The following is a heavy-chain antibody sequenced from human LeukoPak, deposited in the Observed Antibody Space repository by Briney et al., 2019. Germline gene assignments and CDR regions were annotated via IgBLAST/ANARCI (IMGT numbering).Heavy chain of an antibody. CDR2: INHSGST. Sequence: SETLSLTCAVCGGSFSGYYWSWIRQPPGKGLEWIGEINHSGSTNYNPSLKSRVTISVDTSKNQFSLKLSSATAADTAVYYCNLYDFWSGYVLVHDYWGQGTLVTVSS. CDR1: GGSFSGYY. J-gene: IGHJ4*02. D-gene: IGHD3-3*01. V-gene: IGHV4-34*01. CDR3: NLYDFWSGYVLVHDY.